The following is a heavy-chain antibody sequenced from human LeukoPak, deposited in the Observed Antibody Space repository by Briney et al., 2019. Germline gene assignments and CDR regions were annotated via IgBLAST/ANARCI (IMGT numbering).Heavy chain of an antibody. CDR3: ARDLNYDYVWGSYRYFDY. V-gene: IGHV4-38-2*02. Sequence: SETLSLTCTVSGGSISSYYWSWIRQPPGKGLEWIGSIYHSGSTYYNPSLKSRVTISVDTSKNQFSLKLSSVTAADTAVYYCARDLNYDYVWGSYRYFDYWGQGTLVTVSS. CDR2: IYHSGST. J-gene: IGHJ4*02. CDR1: GGSISSYY. D-gene: IGHD3-16*02.